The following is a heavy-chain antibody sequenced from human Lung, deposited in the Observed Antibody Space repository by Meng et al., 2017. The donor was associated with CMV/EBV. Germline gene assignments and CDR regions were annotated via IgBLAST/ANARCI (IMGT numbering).Heavy chain of an antibody. Sequence: SXTLSLXCALSGGSISSGHWWSWVRQPPLKGLEWIGEVYHSGSTNYNPSLKSRVTISLDKSKNHFSLKLTSVTAADTAVYYCARATIAAATMNWFDSWGQAXLAVFSS. V-gene: IGHV4-4*02. CDR2: VYHSGST. CDR1: GGSISSGHW. D-gene: IGHD6-25*01. CDR3: ARATIAAATMNWFDS. J-gene: IGHJ5*01.